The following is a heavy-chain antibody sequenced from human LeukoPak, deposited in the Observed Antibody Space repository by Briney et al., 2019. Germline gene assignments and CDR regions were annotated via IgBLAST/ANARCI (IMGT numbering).Heavy chain of an antibody. Sequence: GASVKVSCKASGYTFTSYDINWVRQATGQGLEWMGWMNPNRGNAGYAQKFQGRVTMTRNTSISTAYMELSSLRSEDTAVYYCARESAKRYMDVWGKGTTVTVSS. CDR1: GYTFTSYD. J-gene: IGHJ6*03. CDR2: MNPNRGNA. CDR3: ARESAKRYMDV. V-gene: IGHV1-8*01.